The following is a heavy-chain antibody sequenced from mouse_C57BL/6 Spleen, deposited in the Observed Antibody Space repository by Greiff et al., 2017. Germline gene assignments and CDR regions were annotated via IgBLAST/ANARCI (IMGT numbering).Heavy chain of an antibody. D-gene: IGHD1-1*01. CDR1: GYTFTSYW. V-gene: IGHV1-59*01. CDR2: IDPSDSYT. Sequence: QVQLQQPGAELVRPGTSVKLSCKASGYTFTSYWMHWVKQRPGQGLEWIGVIDPSDSYTNYNQKFKGKATLTVDTSSSTAYMQLSSLTSEDSAVXYCARNYGSSPYYFDYWGQGTTLTVSS. CDR3: ARNYGSSPYYFDY. J-gene: IGHJ2*01.